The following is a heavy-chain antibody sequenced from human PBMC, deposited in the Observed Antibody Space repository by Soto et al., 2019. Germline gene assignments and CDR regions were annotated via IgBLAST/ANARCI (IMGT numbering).Heavy chain of an antibody. CDR1: GGSISSYY. V-gene: IGHV4-59*08. CDR2: IYYSGST. D-gene: IGHD5-18*01. Sequence: SETLSLTCTVSGGSISSYYWSWIRQPPGKGLEWIGYIYYSGSTNYNPSLKSRVTISVDTSKNQFSLKLNSMTAADTAVYYCAVQLWGGDAFDIWGQGTMVTVSS. J-gene: IGHJ3*02. CDR3: AVQLWGGDAFDI.